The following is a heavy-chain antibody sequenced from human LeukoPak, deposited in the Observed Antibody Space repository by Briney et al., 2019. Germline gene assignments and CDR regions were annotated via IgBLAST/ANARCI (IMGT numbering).Heavy chain of an antibody. CDR3: ARRWYYGSGSYYPYYYYYGMDV. D-gene: IGHD3-10*01. Sequence: SEALSLTCAVSGYSISSGYYWGWIQQPPGKGLEWIGSIYHSGSTNYNPSLKSRVTISVDTSKNQFSLKLSSVTAADTAVYYCARRWYYGSGSYYPYYYYYGMDVWGKGTTVTVSS. J-gene: IGHJ6*04. CDR2: IYHSGST. V-gene: IGHV4-38-2*01. CDR1: GYSISSGYY.